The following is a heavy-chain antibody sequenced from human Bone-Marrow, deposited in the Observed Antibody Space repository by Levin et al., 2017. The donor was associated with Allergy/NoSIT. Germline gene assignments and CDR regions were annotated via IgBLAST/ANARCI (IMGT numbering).Heavy chain of an antibody. CDR1: GGSISSSSYY. CDR2: IYYSGST. Sequence: NASETLSLTCTVSGGSISSSSYYWGWIRQPPGKGLEWIGSIYYSGSTYYNPSLKSRVTISVDTSKNQFSLKLSSVTAADTAVYDCAREDRAYDYVWGRYRHKIDYWGQGTLVTVSS. CDR3: AREDRAYDYVWGRYRHKIDY. J-gene: IGHJ4*02. D-gene: IGHD3-16*02. V-gene: IGHV4-39*07.